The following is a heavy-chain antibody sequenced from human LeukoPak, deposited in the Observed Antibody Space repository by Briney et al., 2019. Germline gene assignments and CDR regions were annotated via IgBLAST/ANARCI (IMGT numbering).Heavy chain of an antibody. CDR2: IWYDGSNK. V-gene: IGHV3-33*06. J-gene: IGHJ5*02. Sequence: GGSLRLSCAASGFTFSSYGMHWVRQAPGKGLAWVAVIWYDGSNKYYADSVKGRVTISRDNSKNTLYLQMNSLRAEDTAVYYCAKDVSGYWPNWFDPWGQGTLVTVSS. D-gene: IGHD3-22*01. CDR1: GFTFSSYG. CDR3: AKDVSGYWPNWFDP.